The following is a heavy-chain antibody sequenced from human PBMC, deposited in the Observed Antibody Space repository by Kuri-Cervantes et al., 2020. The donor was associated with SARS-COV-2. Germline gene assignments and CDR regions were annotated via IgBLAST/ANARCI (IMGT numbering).Heavy chain of an antibody. CDR3: ARERGIAAAGTNYFDY. V-gene: IGHV4-59*01. J-gene: IGHJ4*02. D-gene: IGHD6-13*01. CDR1: GGSISSYY. CDR2: IYYSGST. Sequence: GSLRLSCTVSGGSISSYYWSWIRQPPGKGLEWIGYIYYSGSTNYNPSLKSRVTISVDTSKNQFSLKLSSVTAADTAVYYCARERGIAAAGTNYFDYWGQGTLVTVSS.